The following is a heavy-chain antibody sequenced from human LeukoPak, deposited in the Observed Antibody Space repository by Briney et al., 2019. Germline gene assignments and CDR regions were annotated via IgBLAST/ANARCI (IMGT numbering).Heavy chain of an antibody. V-gene: IGHV1-2*02. CDR1: GYTFTGYY. Sequence: ASVKVSCKASGYTFTGYYMHWVRQAPGQGLEWMGWINPNSGGTNYAQKFQGRVTTTRDTSISTAYMELSRLRSDDTAVYYCARATRTYYYDSSGYLGDYFDYWGQGTLVTVSS. CDR2: INPNSGGT. D-gene: IGHD3-22*01. CDR3: ARATRTYYYDSSGYLGDYFDY. J-gene: IGHJ4*02.